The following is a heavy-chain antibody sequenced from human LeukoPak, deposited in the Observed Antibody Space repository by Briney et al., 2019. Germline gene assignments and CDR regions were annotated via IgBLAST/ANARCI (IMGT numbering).Heavy chain of an antibody. D-gene: IGHD6-19*01. CDR3: AREYFGAVAGVY. CDR1: GYTFTSYG. J-gene: IGHJ4*02. Sequence: ASVKVSCKASGYTFTSYGISWVRQAPGQGLEWMGWISAYNGNTNYAQKPQGRVTMTTDTSTSTAYMELRSLRSDDTAVYYCAREYFGAVAGVYWGQGTLVTVSS. V-gene: IGHV1-18*01. CDR2: ISAYNGNT.